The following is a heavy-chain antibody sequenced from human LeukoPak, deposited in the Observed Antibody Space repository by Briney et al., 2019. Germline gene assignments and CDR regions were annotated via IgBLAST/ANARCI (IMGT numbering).Heavy chain of an antibody. CDR3: ARDRTITMVWGVITKMVY. J-gene: IGHJ4*02. CDR1: GYTFTSYG. V-gene: IGHV1-18*01. D-gene: IGHD3-10*01. CDR2: ISAYNGNT. Sequence: GASVKVSCKASGYTFTSYGISWVRQAPGQGLEWMGWISAYNGNTNYAQKLQGRVTMTTDTSTSTAYMELRSLRSDDTAVYYCARDRTITMVWGVITKMVYWGQGTLVTVSS.